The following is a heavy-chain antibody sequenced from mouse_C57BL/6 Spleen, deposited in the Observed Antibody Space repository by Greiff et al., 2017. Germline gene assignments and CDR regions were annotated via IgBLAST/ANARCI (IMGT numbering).Heavy chain of an antibody. D-gene: IGHD3-3*01. CDR2: ISSGSSTN. Sequence: EVLLVQSGAGLVKPGASVKLSCAASGFTFSDYGMHWVRQAPEKGLEWVAYISSGSSTNYYADTVKGPVTIARDNAKNTLFLQMTSLRSEDSAVYYCARDLAGFDYWGQGTTLTVSS. J-gene: IGHJ2*01. CDR1: GFTFSDYG. V-gene: IGHV5-17*01. CDR3: ARDLAGFDY.